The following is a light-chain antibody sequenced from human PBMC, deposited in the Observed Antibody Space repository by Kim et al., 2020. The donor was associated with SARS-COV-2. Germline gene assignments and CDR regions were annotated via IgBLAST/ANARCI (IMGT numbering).Light chain of an antibody. J-gene: IGKJ1*01. Sequence: DIVMTQSPDSLAVSLGERATIKCTSSQSLLYRSNAKNYLAWYHQKPGQPPKLLIAWASTREPGVPDRFSGSGSGTDFTLTISSMQAEDAAVYYCEKYYSTTRKFGQGTKVDIK. CDR1: QSLLYRSNAKNY. CDR3: EKYYSTTRK. CDR2: WAS. V-gene: IGKV4-1*01.